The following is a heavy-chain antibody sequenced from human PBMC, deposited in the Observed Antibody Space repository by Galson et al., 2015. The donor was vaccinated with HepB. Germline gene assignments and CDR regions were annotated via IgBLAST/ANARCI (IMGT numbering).Heavy chain of an antibody. CDR1: GFTFSSYA. V-gene: IGHV3-30-3*01. CDR2: ISYDGSNK. Sequence: SLRLSCAASGFTFSSYAMHWVRQAPGKGLEWVAVISYDGSNKYYADSVKGRFTISRDNSKNTLYLQMNSLRAEDTAVYYCARGERVTPSYYYYYMDVWGKGTTVTVSS. D-gene: IGHD4-23*01. J-gene: IGHJ6*03. CDR3: ARGERVTPSYYYYYMDV.